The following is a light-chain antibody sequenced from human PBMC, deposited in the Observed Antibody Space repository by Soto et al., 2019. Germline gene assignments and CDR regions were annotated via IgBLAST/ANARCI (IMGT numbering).Light chain of an antibody. J-gene: IGLJ2*01. Sequence: SYELTQPLSVSVALGQTARITCGGNNIGSKNVHWYQQKPGQAPVLVIYRDSNRPSGIPERVSGSNSGNTATLTISRAQAGDEADYFCQVWDSSTVVFGGGTQLTVL. CDR2: RDS. CDR3: QVWDSSTVV. V-gene: IGLV3-9*01. CDR1: NIGSKN.